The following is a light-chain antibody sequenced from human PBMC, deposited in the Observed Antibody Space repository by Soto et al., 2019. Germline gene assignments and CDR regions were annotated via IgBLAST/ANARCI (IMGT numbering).Light chain of an antibody. V-gene: IGLV1-40*01. Sequence: QSVLTQPPSVSGAPGQWVTISCTGSSSNIGAGYDVHWYQQLPGTAPKLLIYGNSNRPSGVPDRFSGSKSGTSASLAIPGLQAQDAADYYDQYCDTSVSGSGHYVFGTGTKLTVL. CDR1: SSNIGAGYD. CDR2: GNS. CDR3: QYCDTSVSGSGHYV. J-gene: IGLJ1*01.